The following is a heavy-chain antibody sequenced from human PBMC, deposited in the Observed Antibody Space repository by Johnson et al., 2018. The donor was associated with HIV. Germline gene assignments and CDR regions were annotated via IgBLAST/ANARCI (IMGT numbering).Heavy chain of an antibody. CDR1: GFSFDDYG. D-gene: IGHD2-2*02. J-gene: IGHJ3*02. CDR2: INWNGGST. V-gene: IGHV3-20*04. CDR3: ARDRLSSSSYNDAFDI. Sequence: VQLVESGGGVVRPGGSLRLSCAASGFSFDDYGMSWVRQAPGKGLEWVAGINWNGGSTGYADSVKGRFTISRDNSKNTLYLKMNSLRSEDTAVYYCARDRLSSSSYNDAFDIWGQGTMVTVSS.